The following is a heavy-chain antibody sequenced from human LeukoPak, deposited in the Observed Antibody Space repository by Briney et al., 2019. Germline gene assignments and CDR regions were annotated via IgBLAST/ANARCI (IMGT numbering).Heavy chain of an antibody. CDR2: INPNSGGT. J-gene: IGHJ6*02. CDR1: GYTFTGYY. Sequence: GASVKVSCKASGYTFTGYYMHWVRQAPGQGLEWMGWINPNSGGTNYAQKFQGRVTMTRDASTSTAYMELRSLRSDDTAVYYCASSPTSYYYYYGMDVWGQGTTVTVSS. V-gene: IGHV1-2*02. CDR3: ASSPTSYYYYYGMDV.